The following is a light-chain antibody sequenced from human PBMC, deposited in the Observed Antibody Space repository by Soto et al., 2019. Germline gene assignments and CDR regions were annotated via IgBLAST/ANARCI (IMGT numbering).Light chain of an antibody. CDR1: SSDVGGYNY. J-gene: IGLJ1*01. Sequence: ALTQPASVSGSPGQSITISCTGTSSDVGGYNYVSWYQQHPGKAPKLMIYEVSNRPSGVSNRFSGSKSGNTASLTISGLQAEDEADYYCGSYTSSSTYVFGTGTKV. CDR2: EVS. V-gene: IGLV2-14*01. CDR3: GSYTSSSTYV.